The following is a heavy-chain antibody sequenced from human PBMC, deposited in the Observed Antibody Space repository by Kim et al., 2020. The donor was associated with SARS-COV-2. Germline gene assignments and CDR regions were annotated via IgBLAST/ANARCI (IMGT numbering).Heavy chain of an antibody. J-gene: IGHJ3*02. V-gene: IGHV3-74*03. D-gene: IGHD4-17*01. Sequence: GGSLRLSCAASGFTFSGYWMHWVRQVPGKGLVWVSRIKKDGSITTYADSVKGRFTISRDNAKNTLYLQMNSLRAEDTAVYYCAREVTVDGVAFDMWGQGTMVTVSS. CDR1: GFTFSGYW. CDR3: AREVTVDGVAFDM. CDR2: IKKDGSIT.